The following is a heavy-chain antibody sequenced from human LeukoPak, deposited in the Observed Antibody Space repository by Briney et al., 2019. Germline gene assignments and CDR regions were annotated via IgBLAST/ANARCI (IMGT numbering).Heavy chain of an antibody. V-gene: IGHV4-59*01. Sequence: NPSETLSLTCSVSGSSISSYYWSWIRQPPGKVLECIGYIYYSGSTNYNPSLKSRVTISVDTSKNQFSLKLNSVTAADTAVYYCARVLGGYLNFEYWGQGTLVTVSS. D-gene: IGHD5-12*01. CDR3: ARVLGGYLNFEY. J-gene: IGHJ4*02. CDR2: IYYSGST. CDR1: GSSISSYY.